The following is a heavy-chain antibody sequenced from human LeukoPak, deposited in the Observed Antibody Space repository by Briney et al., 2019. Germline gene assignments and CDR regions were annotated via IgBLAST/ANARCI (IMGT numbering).Heavy chain of an antibody. D-gene: IGHD6-19*01. J-gene: IGHJ5*02. CDR3: ARSSRGAGKVRYHWFDP. CDR2: IYYSGST. V-gene: IGHV4-39*01. CDR1: GGSISSSSYY. Sequence: SETLSLTCTVSGGSISSSSYYWGWIRQPPGKGLEWIGSIYYSGSTYYNPSLKSRVIISVDTSKNQFSLKLSSVTAADTAVYYCARSSRGAGKVRYHWFDPWGQGTLVTVSS.